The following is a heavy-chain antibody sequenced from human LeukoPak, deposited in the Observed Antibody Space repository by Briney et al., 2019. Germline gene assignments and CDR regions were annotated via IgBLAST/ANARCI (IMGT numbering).Heavy chain of an antibody. CDR3: ARGDFSDYGDYVDAFDI. CDR1: GFTFSSYA. J-gene: IGHJ3*02. Sequence: XSCAXSGFTFSSYAMNWVRQAPGRGLEWVSGFSGSGGTTYYADSVKGRFTISRDNSKNTLYLRMNSLRVEDTAVYYCARGDFSDYGDYVDAFDIWGQGTMVTVSS. CDR2: FSGSGGTT. V-gene: IGHV3-23*01. D-gene: IGHD4-17*01.